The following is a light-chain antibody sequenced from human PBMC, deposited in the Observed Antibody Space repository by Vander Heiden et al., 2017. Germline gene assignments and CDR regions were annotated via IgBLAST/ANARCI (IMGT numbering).Light chain of an antibody. CDR3: QQTYETPHT. J-gene: IGKJ2*01. CDR2: AAS. Sequence: DIQMTQSPSSLSASVVDRVTMTCRASQSISNYVNWYQQKPGKAPNLLIYAASSLQSEVPSRFSGSGSGTEFTLTISSLHPEDFATFYCQQTYETPHTFGQGTKLEIK. V-gene: IGKV1-39*01. CDR1: QSISNY.